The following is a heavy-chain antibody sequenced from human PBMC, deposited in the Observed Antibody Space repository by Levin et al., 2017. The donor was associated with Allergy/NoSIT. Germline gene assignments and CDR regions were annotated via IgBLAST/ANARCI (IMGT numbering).Heavy chain of an antibody. Sequence: TSETLSLTCTVSDGSISSYYWGWIRQSPEKGLEWIGYIHYSGSTSYNPSLTSRVTMSIDMSKNEFSLRMNFGTAADTAVYYCARVHPPNCGSASCAILDYWGQGTLVTVSS. CDR1: DGSISSYY. CDR2: IHYSGST. D-gene: IGHD2-2*01. V-gene: IGHV4-59*01. CDR3: ARVHPPNCGSASCAILDY. J-gene: IGHJ4*02.